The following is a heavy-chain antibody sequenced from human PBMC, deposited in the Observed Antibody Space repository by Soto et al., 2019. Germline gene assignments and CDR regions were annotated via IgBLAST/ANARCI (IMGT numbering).Heavy chain of an antibody. CDR1: GGAISSGGYS. CDR3: ARGPYQLLWAFDP. Sequence: QLQLQESGSGLVKSSQTLSLTCGVSGGAISSGGYSWSWIRQPPGKGLEWIGYSYHSGSTVYNPSLKGRVTLSVDGSKNQFCLRLSSVTAADTAVYYCARGPYQLLWAFDPWGQGTLVTVS. D-gene: IGHD2-2*01. CDR2: SYHSGST. V-gene: IGHV4-30-2*01. J-gene: IGHJ5*02.